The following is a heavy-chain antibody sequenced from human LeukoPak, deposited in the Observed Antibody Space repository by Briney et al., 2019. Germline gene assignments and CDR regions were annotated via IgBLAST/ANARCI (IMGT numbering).Heavy chain of an antibody. V-gene: IGHV3-30*03. CDR3: ARETADAEGGSAYYFDY. J-gene: IGHJ4*02. D-gene: IGHD2-15*01. CDR2: ISYDGSNK. CDR1: GFTFSSYG. Sequence: GGSLRLSCAASGFTFSSYGMHWVRQAPGKGLEWVAVISYDGSNKYYADSVKGRFTISRDNSKNTLYLQMNSLRAEDTAVYYCARETADAEGGSAYYFDYWGQGTLVTVSS.